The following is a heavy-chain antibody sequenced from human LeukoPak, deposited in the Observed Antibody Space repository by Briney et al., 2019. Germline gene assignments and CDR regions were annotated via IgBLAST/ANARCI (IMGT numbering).Heavy chain of an antibody. CDR2: ISYDGSNK. CDR3: ARANHKDSFDI. CDR1: GFTFSSYG. D-gene: IGHD1-14*01. Sequence: GGSLRLSCAASGFTFSSYGMHWVRQAPGKGLEWVAVISYDGSNKYYADSVKGRFTISRDNSKNTLYLQMNSLRAEDTAVYYCARANHKDSFDIWGQGTMVTVSS. J-gene: IGHJ3*02. V-gene: IGHV3-30*19.